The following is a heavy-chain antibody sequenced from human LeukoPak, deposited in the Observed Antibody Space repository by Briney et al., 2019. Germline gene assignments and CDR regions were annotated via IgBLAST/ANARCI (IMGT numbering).Heavy chain of an antibody. Sequence: PSETLSLTCTVSGGSISSYYWSWIRQPPGKGLEWIGYIYYSGSTNYNPFLKSRVTISVDTSKNQFSLKLSSVTAADTAVYYCARLEDIVVVVAPGGAFDIWGQGTMVTVSS. CDR2: IYYSGST. V-gene: IGHV4-59*08. J-gene: IGHJ3*02. D-gene: IGHD2-15*01. CDR3: ARLEDIVVVVAPGGAFDI. CDR1: GGSISSYY.